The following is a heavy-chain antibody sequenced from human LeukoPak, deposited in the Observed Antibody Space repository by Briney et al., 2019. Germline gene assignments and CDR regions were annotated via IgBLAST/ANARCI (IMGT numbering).Heavy chain of an antibody. CDR1: GGTFSIYA. J-gene: IGHJ4*02. V-gene: IGHV1-69*04. CDR3: ARDLPIAAAGNFDY. Sequence: GASVKVSCKASGGTFSIYAISWVRQAPGQGGEWMGRIIPIFGIANYAQKFQGRVTITADKSTSTAYMELSSLRSEDTAVYYCARDLPIAAAGNFDYWGQGTLVTVSS. CDR2: IIPIFGIA. D-gene: IGHD6-13*01.